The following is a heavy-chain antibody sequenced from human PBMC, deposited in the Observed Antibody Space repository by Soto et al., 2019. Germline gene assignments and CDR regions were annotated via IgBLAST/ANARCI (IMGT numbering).Heavy chain of an antibody. CDR2: IYYSGNT. CDR3: ARDRLMATAGTARHYFGLDV. V-gene: IGHV4-31*03. Sequence: LSLTCTVSGGSIRSGGYYWSWVRQNPRRGLEWIGNIYYSGNTYYNPSLKSRLTISLDTSKNQFSLSLSSVTAADTAVYYCARDRLMATAGTARHYFGLDVWGQGTTVTVSS. D-gene: IGHD5-18*01. CDR1: GGSIRSGGYY. J-gene: IGHJ6*02.